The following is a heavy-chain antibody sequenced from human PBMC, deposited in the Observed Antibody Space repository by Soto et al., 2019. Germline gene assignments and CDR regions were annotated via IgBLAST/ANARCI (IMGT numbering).Heavy chain of an antibody. D-gene: IGHD1-26*01. J-gene: IGHJ3*02. CDR1: GGSVSNGSYY. V-gene: IGHV4-61*01. Sequence: SETLSLTCTVSGGSVSNGSYYWSWIRQPPGKGLEWIGNIYYTGSSKYNPALKSRVTISVDTSKNQISLRLNSVTAADTAVYYCARSGSYVRDAFDIWGQGTMVTVPS. CDR3: ARSGSYVRDAFDI. CDR2: IYYTGSS.